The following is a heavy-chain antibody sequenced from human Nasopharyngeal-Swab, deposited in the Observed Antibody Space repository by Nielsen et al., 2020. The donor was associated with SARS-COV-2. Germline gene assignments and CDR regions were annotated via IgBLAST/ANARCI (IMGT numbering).Heavy chain of an antibody. V-gene: IGHV3-30-3*01. J-gene: IGHJ4*02. CDR2: ISYDGSNK. CDR1: GFTFDDYA. Sequence: GGSLRLSCAASGFTFDDYAMHWVRQAPGKGLEWVAVISYDGSNKYYADSVKGRFTISRDNSKNTLYLQMNSLRAEDTAVYYCARAGGGYSYADYWGQGTLVTVSS. CDR3: ARAGGGYSYADY. D-gene: IGHD5-18*01.